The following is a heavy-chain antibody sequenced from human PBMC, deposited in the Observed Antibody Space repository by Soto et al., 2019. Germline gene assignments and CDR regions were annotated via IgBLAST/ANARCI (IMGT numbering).Heavy chain of an antibody. CDR2: IIPILGIA. Sequence: QVQLVQSGAEVKKPGSSVKVSCKASGGTFSSYTISWMRQAPGQGLEWMGRIIPILGIANYAQKFQGRVTITADKSTSTAYMELSSLRSEDTAVYYCAIGDDSSGYQIDYWGQGTLVTVSS. D-gene: IGHD3-22*01. CDR1: GGTFSSYT. V-gene: IGHV1-69*02. CDR3: AIGDDSSGYQIDY. J-gene: IGHJ4*02.